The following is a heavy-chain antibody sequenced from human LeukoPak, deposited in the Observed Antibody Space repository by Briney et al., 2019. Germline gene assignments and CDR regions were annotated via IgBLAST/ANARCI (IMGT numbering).Heavy chain of an antibody. CDR3: AKEAYYDSSGTNSYYFDY. V-gene: IGHV3-23*01. J-gene: IGHJ4*02. CDR1: RFTFSSYA. D-gene: IGHD3-22*01. Sequence: GGSLRLSCAASRFTFSSYAMSWVRQAPGKGLEWVSAISGSGDRTYYADSVKGRFTISRDNSKNTLYPQMNSLRAEDTAVYYCAKEAYYDSSGTNSYYFDYWGQGTLVTVSS. CDR2: ISGSGDRT.